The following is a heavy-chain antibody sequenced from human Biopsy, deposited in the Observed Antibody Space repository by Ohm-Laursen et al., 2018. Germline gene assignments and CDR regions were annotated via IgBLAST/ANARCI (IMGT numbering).Heavy chain of an antibody. D-gene: IGHD2-15*01. Sequence: SLRLSCTASGFIFDDYAMHWVRQAPGKGLEWASGISWNSVGIGYADSVKGRFTISRDNAKNFLYLEMNNLRPEDTALYYCAKIHCSGGSCYPNAFDMWGHGTRVTVS. CDR2: ISWNSVGI. J-gene: IGHJ3*02. V-gene: IGHV3-9*01. CDR1: GFIFDDYA. CDR3: AKIHCSGGSCYPNAFDM.